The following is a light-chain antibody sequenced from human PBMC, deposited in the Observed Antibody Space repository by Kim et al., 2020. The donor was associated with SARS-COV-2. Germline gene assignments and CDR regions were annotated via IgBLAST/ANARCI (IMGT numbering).Light chain of an antibody. CDR2: AVS. CDR3: QQANSFPVT. CDR1: QDIRSW. Sequence: DIQMTQSPSSVSASVGDRVTITCRASQDIRSWLAWYQQRPGKAPKLLIFAVSNLQSGVPSRFSGSGSGTHFTLTISSLQPEDFATYYCQQANSFPVTFGGGTKVDIK. V-gene: IGKV1-12*01. J-gene: IGKJ4*01.